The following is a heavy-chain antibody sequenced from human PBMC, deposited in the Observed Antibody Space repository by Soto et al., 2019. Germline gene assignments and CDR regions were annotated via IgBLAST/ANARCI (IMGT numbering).Heavy chain of an antibody. D-gene: IGHD3-3*01. CDR2: IKRKTDGGTA. CDR3: ANTPPYDVWGGSSTGWVPP. J-gene: IGHJ5*02. CDR1: EFPFGNAW. V-gene: IGHV3-15*05. Sequence: EVQLVEYGGGLAKPGGSLRLSCVASEFPFGNAWMSWVRQAPGKGLEWVGRIKRKTDGGTADYAAPVRGRFTISSDDSKNTVYLQMNSLKTEDTGDYFCANTPPYDVWGGSSTGWVPPWGQGTLVTVSS.